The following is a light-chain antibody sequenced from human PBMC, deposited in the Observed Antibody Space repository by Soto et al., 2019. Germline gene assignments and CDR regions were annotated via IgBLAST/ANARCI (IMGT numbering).Light chain of an antibody. J-gene: IGKJ5*01. CDR2: EAS. CDR3: LQQDNFPRT. Sequence: AIQLSQSPSSLSASVGARVTITCRASQGISSALAWYQQKPGKAPKLLIYEASSLESGVPSRFSGSGSGTDFTLTIISLQQEDFLTNYYLQQDNFPRTFGQGTRLDIK. V-gene: IGKV1D-13*01. CDR1: QGISSA.